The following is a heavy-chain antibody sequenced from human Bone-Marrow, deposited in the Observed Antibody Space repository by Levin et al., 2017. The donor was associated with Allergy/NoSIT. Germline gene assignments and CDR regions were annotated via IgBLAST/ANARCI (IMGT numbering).Heavy chain of an antibody. Sequence: GLEWVSSISGSGTITHYAESVKGRFTISRDISKNMLHLQMNSLRAEDTAIYFCAKEGLAVAGYYFDSWGQGTLVTVSS. CDR3: AKEGLAVAGYYFDS. D-gene: IGHD6-19*01. CDR2: ISGSGTIT. J-gene: IGHJ4*02. V-gene: IGHV3-23*01.